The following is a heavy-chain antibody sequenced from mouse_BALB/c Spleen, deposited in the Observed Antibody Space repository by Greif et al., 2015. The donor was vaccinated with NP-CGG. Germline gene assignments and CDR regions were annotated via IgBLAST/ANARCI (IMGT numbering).Heavy chain of an antibody. D-gene: IGHD2-4*01. CDR1: GYTFTSYW. V-gene: IGHV1S127*01. CDR2: IDPSDSYT. Sequence: QVQLKESGAELVKPGASVKMSCKASGYTFTSYWMHWVEQRPGQGLEWIGVIDPSDSYTSYNQKFKGKATLTVDTSSSTAYMQLSSLTSEDSAVYYCTRSTMITAWFAYWGQGTLVTVSA. CDR3: TRSTMITAWFAY. J-gene: IGHJ3*01.